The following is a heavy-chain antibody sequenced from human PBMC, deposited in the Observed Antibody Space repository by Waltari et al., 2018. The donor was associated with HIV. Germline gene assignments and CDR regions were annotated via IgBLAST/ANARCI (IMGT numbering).Heavy chain of an antibody. V-gene: IGHV5-51*03. CDR3: ATSRSTYYDTGGYFDY. J-gene: IGHJ4*02. D-gene: IGHD3-22*01. CDR2: ISPGDSDT. Sequence: EVQLVQSGAEVKKPGESLKISCKASGYSFTSYWIGWVRQMPGKGLEWMGIISPGDSDTRYSPSFQGQVTISADKSISTAYLQWSSLKASDTAMYYCATSRSTYYDTGGYFDYWGQGTLVTVSS. CDR1: GYSFTSYW.